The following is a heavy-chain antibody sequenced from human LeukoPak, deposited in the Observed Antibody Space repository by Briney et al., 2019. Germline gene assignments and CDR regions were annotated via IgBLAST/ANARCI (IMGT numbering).Heavy chain of an antibody. D-gene: IGHD2-2*01. CDR1: GFTFDDYA. CDR2: ISWNSGSI. V-gene: IGHV3-9*01. J-gene: IGHJ5*02. CDR3: ARDPKQDIVVVPALGWFDP. Sequence: GRSLRLSCAASGFTFDDYAMHWVRQAPGKGLEWVSGISWNSGSIVYVDSVKGRFTISRDNAKNSLYLQMNSLRAEDTAVYYCARDPKQDIVVVPALGWFDPWGQGTLVTVSS.